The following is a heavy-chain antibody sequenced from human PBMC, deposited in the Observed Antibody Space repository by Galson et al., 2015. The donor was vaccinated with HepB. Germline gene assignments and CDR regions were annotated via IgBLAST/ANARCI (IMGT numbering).Heavy chain of an antibody. V-gene: IGHV3-23*01. D-gene: IGHD4-11*01. CDR3: AKASRDSNYSFDC. J-gene: IGHJ4*02. CDR2: ISGNGGST. CDR1: GFTFSSYP. Sequence: SLRLSCAASGFTFSSYPMTWVRQAPGKGLEWVSAISGNGGSTFYADSVKGRFTISRDNSKNTLYLQMDSLRAEETAVYYCAKASRDSNYSFDCWGQGTLATVSS.